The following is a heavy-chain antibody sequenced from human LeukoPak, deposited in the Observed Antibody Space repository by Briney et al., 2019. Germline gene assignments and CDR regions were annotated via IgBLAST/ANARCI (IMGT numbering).Heavy chain of an antibody. Sequence: GGSLRLSCAASGFTFSSYGMHWVRQAPGKGLEWVAFIRYDGRNKYYADSVKGRFTISRDNSKNTLYLQMNSLRAEDTAVYYCARDHADYYDSSGPSGYWGQGTLVTVSS. CDR3: ARDHADYYDSSGPSGY. D-gene: IGHD3-22*01. V-gene: IGHV3-30*02. CDR1: GFTFSSYG. CDR2: IRYDGRNK. J-gene: IGHJ4*02.